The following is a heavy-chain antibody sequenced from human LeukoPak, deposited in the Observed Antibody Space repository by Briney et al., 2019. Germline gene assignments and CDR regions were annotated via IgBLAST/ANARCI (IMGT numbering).Heavy chain of an antibody. CDR2: IIPILGIA. J-gene: IGHJ4*02. CDR3: ARERIVGASGYFDY. D-gene: IGHD1-26*01. V-gene: IGHV1-69*04. Sequence: SVKVSCKASGYTFTSYAISWVRQAPGQGLEWMGRIIPILGIANYAQKFQGRVTITADKSTSTAYMELSSLRSEDTAVYYCARERIVGASGYFDYWGQGTLVTVSS. CDR1: GYTFTSYA.